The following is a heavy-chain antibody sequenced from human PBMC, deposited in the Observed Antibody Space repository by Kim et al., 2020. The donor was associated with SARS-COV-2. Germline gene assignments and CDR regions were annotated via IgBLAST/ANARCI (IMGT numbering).Heavy chain of an antibody. Sequence: SETLSLTCTVSGGSISSSSYYWGWIRQPPGKGLEWIGSIYYSGSTYYNPSLKSRVTISVDTSKNQFSLKLSSVTAADTAVYYCARGHYLGYSSSPAIGANWGQGTLVTVSS. D-gene: IGHD6-13*01. CDR3: ARGHYLGYSSSPAIGAN. CDR2: IYYSGST. CDR1: GGSISSSSYY. J-gene: IGHJ4*02. V-gene: IGHV4-39*07.